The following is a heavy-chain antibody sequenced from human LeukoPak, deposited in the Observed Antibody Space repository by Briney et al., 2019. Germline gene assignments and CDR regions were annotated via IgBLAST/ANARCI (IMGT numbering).Heavy chain of an antibody. CDR1: GGSFSGYY. J-gene: IGHJ2*01. V-gene: IGHV4-34*01. CDR3: ARGLFYWYFDL. CDR2: INHSGST. Sequence: SETLSLTCAVYGGSFSGYYWSWIRQPPGKGLEWIGEINHSGSTNYNPSLKSRVTISVDTSKIQFSLKLSSVTAADTAVYYCARGLFYWYFDLWGRGTLVTVSS. D-gene: IGHD2-21*01.